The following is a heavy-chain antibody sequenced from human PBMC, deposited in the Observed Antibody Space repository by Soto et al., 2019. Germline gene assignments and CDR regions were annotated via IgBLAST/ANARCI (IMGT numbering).Heavy chain of an antibody. D-gene: IGHD3-10*01. Sequence: EVQLLESGGGLVQPGGSLRLSCSTSGFTFSTYAMNWVRQAPGKGLEWVSGLSGSGGTTYYADSVRGRFTISRDNSKNTLFLQMNSLRAEDTALYYCAKQRADYGSGSDIYYFDFWGQGTLVTVSS. J-gene: IGHJ4*02. CDR2: LSGSGGTT. V-gene: IGHV3-23*01. CDR1: GFTFSTYA. CDR3: AKQRADYGSGSDIYYFDF.